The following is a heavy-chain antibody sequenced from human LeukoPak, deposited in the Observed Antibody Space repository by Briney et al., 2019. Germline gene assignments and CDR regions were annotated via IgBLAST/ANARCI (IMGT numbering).Heavy chain of an antibody. CDR2: IYPSGDST. D-gene: IGHD3-9*01. Sequence: ASVKVSCKASEYIFTTDYIHWVRQAPGQGLEWMGTIYPSGDSTTYAQNFQGRVTMTRDTSTSTVYMELSSLTSEDTAVYYCARDFLTGAGTFDYWGQGTLVTVSS. CDR1: EYIFTTDY. CDR3: ARDFLTGAGTFDY. V-gene: IGHV1-46*01. J-gene: IGHJ4*02.